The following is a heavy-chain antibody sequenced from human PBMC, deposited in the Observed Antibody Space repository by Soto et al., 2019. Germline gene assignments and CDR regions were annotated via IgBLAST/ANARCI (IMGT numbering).Heavy chain of an antibody. Sequence: SETLSLTCTVSGGSISSGDYYWSWIRQPPGKGLEWIGYIYYSGSTYYNLSLKSRVTISVDTSKNQFSLKLSSVTAADTAVYYCARDSQDSSGWYYEDYYHGMDVWGQGTTVTVSS. CDR1: GGSISSGDYY. J-gene: IGHJ6*02. CDR2: IYYSGST. CDR3: ARDSQDSSGWYYEDYYHGMDV. V-gene: IGHV4-30-4*01. D-gene: IGHD6-19*01.